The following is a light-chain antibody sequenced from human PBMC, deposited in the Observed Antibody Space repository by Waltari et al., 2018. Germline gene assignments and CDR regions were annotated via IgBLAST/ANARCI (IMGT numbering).Light chain of an antibody. CDR3: QSADISGTYVV. CDR2: QDT. CDR1: ALPKQY. J-gene: IGLJ2*01. Sequence: YELTQPPSVSVSPGQTARITCSGDALPKQYAYWYQQKPGQAPVLVIYQDTKRPSVSPERFSGSSSGTTVTLTLSGAQAEDEAAYYCQSADISGTYVVFGGGTKVTVL. V-gene: IGLV3-25*03.